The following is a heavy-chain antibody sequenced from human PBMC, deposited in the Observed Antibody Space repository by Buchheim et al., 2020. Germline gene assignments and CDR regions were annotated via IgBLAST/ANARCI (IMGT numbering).Heavy chain of an antibody. CDR1: GFTFSSYA. D-gene: IGHD6-19*01. Sequence: EVHLLESGGDLVQPGGSLRLSCAASGFTFSSYAMSWVRQAPGKGLEWVSSMSGSGGSTYYADSVKGRFTISRDNPKNTLYLKMISLRAEDTAVYYCAKVVGSSGSGGYYYYGMDVWGQGTT. V-gene: IGHV3-23*01. CDR3: AKVVGSSGSGGYYYYGMDV. J-gene: IGHJ6*02. CDR2: MSGSGGST.